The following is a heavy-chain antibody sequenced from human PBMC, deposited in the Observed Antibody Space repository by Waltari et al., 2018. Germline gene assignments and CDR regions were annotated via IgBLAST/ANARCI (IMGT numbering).Heavy chain of an antibody. J-gene: IGHJ1*01. CDR1: GYTFTGYY. CDR3: ARVRRCDCYPAESFQH. V-gene: IGHV1-2*06. D-gene: IGHD2-21*01. Sequence: QVQLVQSGAEVKKPGASVKVSCKASGYTFTGYYMHWVRRAPGQGLEWIGRINPTSVGTNYAQKFQGRVTMTRDTSISTAYMELSRLRSHDTAVYFCARVRRCDCYPAESFQHWGQGTLVTVSS. CDR2: INPTSVGT.